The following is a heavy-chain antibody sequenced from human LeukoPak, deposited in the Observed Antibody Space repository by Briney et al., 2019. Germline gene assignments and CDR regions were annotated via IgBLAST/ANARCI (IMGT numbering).Heavy chain of an antibody. J-gene: IGHJ5*02. D-gene: IGHD5-18*01. Sequence: GGSLRLSCAGSGFNFSNYWMSWVRQAPGKGLEWVANIKADGSEKYYVDSVKGRFTISRDNAKNSLSLQMNSLRAEDTAMYYCARGGYNYNPWGQGTLVTVSS. CDR1: GFNFSNYW. CDR2: IKADGSEK. CDR3: ARGGYNYNP. V-gene: IGHV3-7*01.